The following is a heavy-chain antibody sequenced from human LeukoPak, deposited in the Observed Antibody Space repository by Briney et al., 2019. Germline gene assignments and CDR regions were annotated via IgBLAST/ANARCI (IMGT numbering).Heavy chain of an antibody. V-gene: IGHV3-48*04. D-gene: IGHD4-17*01. Sequence: GGSLRLSCAASGFTFSSYSMNWVRQAPGKGLEWVSYISSSSSTIYYADSVKGRFTISRDNAKNSLYLQMNSLRAEDTAVYYCARDWDYGDYANWGQGTLVTVSS. CDR1: GFTFSSYS. J-gene: IGHJ4*02. CDR3: ARDWDYGDYAN. CDR2: ISSSSSTI.